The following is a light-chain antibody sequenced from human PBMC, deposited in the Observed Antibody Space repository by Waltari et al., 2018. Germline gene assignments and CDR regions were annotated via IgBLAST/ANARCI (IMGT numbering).Light chain of an antibody. CDR3: CSYAGSAISM. V-gene: IGLV2-23*02. J-gene: IGLJ3*02. CDR1: SGDIGNYNL. Sequence: QSALTQTATVSGSPGQSITISCSGTSGDIGNYNLVSWYQQHPRKSPTVIIYDVNKRPSWVSSRFSGSKSGHTAFLTVSGLQTADEADYYCCSYAGSAISMFGGGTKVTVL. CDR2: DVN.